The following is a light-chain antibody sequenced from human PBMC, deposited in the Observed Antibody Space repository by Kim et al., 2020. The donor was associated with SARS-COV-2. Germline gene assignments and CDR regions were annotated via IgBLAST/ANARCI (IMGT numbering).Light chain of an antibody. CDR1: KLGAKY. J-gene: IGLJ2*01. CDR3: QTWDSTTVI. Sequence: VSPGQTARSTCSGEKLGAKYASWYKHKSGLSPVVVIYQDNKRPSGMAERFSGSSSGNTATLTISGTQPMDEDDYYCQTWDSTTVIFGGGTQLTVL. CDR2: QDN. V-gene: IGLV3-1*01.